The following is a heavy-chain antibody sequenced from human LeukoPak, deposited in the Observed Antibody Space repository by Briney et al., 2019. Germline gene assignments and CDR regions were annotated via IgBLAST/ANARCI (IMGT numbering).Heavy chain of an antibody. V-gene: IGHV7-4-1*02. CDR3: ARQGPGYCGSTSCYGVDY. D-gene: IGHD2-2*01. CDR1: GYRFTDYA. Sequence: ASVKVSCKASGYRFTDYAMNWVRQAPGQGLEWMGWINTNTGNPTYAQGFTGRFVFSLDTSVSTAYLQISSLKAEDTAVYYCARQGPGYCGSTSCYGVDYWGQGTLVTVSS. J-gene: IGHJ4*02. CDR2: INTNTGNP.